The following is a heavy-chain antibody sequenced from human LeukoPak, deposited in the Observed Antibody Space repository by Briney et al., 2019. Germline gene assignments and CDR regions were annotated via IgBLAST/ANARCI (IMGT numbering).Heavy chain of an antibody. J-gene: IGHJ6*02. Sequence: SVKVSCKASGGTFSSYAISWVRQAPGQGLEWMGGIIPIFGTANYAQKFQGRVTITADESTSTAYMELSSLRSEDTAVYYCARGGSRITIFWPYYYGMDVWGQGTTVTVSS. V-gene: IGHV1-69*13. CDR2: IIPIFGTA. D-gene: IGHD3-9*01. CDR3: ARGGSRITIFWPYYYGMDV. CDR1: GGTFSSYA.